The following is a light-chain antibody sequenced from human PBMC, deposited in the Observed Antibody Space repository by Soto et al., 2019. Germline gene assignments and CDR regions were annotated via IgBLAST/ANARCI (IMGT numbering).Light chain of an antibody. V-gene: IGKV3-20*01. J-gene: IGKJ4*01. CDR2: GVS. CDR1: QRVSNTY. Sequence: EIVLAQSPGTLSLSPGERATVSCRASQRVSNTYLAWYQQKPGQAPRLLIYGVSSRATGIPDRFSGSGSGTDFTLTISRLEPEDFAVYYCQQYSSSPVTFGGGTKVDIK. CDR3: QQYSSSPVT.